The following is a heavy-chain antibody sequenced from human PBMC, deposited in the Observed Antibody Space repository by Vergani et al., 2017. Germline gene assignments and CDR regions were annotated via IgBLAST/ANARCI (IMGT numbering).Heavy chain of an antibody. Sequence: QVQVVQSGAEVKKSGASVKVSCKSSGYFFSNYYMHWVRQAPGQGLEWMGIINPSGGHTNYAQKFQGRVTMTRDTSTSTVYMELSSLRSEDTAIYYCARGDYGILTGYRYWGQGNLGNGSA. CDR2: INPSGGHT. CDR3: ARGDYGILTGYRY. J-gene: IGHJ4*02. CDR1: GYFFSNYY. V-gene: IGHV1-46*03. D-gene: IGHD3-9*01.